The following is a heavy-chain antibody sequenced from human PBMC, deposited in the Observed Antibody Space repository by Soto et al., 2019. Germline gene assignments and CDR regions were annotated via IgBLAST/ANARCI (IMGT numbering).Heavy chain of an antibody. CDR2: IYSSGST. V-gene: IGHV4-59*01. Sequence: SETLSLTCRVSTGSINGYYWNWIRQSPGKGLEWIAFIYSSGSTNYNPSLKSRATISVDRSKNQVSLKLTSVTAADTAVYYCARGKRDSTSCLDVWGKGTTVTVS. J-gene: IGHJ6*03. D-gene: IGHD2-2*01. CDR3: ARGKRDSTSCLDV. CDR1: TGSINGYY.